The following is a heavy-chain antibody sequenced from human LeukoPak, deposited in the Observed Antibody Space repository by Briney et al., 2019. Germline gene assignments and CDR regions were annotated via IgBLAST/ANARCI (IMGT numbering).Heavy chain of an antibody. Sequence: PSETLSLTCAVYGGSFSDYFWSWIRQPPGKGLEWIGEISHSGSTTYNPSLRSRVTISVDTSKNQFSLKLSSVTAADTAVYYCARGTYYYDSSGYYYLMTYFDYWGQGTLVTVSS. D-gene: IGHD3-22*01. J-gene: IGHJ4*02. CDR1: GGSFSDYF. V-gene: IGHV4-34*01. CDR3: ARGTYYYDSSGYYYLMTYFDY. CDR2: ISHSGST.